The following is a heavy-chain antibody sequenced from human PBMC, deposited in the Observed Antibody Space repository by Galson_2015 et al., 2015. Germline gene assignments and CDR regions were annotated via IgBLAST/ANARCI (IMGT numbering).Heavy chain of an antibody. CDR3: AKSLDIPAAAGSRGYYFDY. D-gene: IGHD6-13*01. J-gene: IGHJ4*02. V-gene: IGHV3-23*01. Sequence: SLRLSCAASGFTFSTYAMSWVRQAPGKGLEWVSGISGTGGNTYNADSVKGRFTISRDNSKNTLSLQMKSLGAEDTAVYYCAKSLDIPAAAGSRGYYFDYWGQGTLITVSS. CDR2: ISGTGGNT. CDR1: GFTFSTYA.